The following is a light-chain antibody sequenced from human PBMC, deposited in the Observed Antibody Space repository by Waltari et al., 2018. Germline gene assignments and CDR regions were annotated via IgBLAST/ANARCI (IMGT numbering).Light chain of an antibody. CDR1: ALPRQY. CDR3: QSADGSGTYVV. CDR2: QDT. J-gene: IGLJ2*01. Sequence: SYELTQPPSVSVSPGQTASITCPGDALPRQYAYWYQQRPGQAPMLMIYQDTQRPSEIPERFSGSSSGTTVTLTISEVQAEDEADYYCQSADGSGTYVVFGGGTKLTVL. V-gene: IGLV3-25*03.